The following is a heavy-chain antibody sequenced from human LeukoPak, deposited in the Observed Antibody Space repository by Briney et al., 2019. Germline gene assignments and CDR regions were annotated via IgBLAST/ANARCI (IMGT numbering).Heavy chain of an antibody. Sequence: SETLSLTCTVSGGSISSYYWSWIRQPPGKGLEWIGCIYYSGSTNYNPSLKSRVTISVDTSKNQFSLKLSSVTAADTAVYYCARTVATIPPEPFDYWGQGTLVTVSS. CDR3: ARTVATIPPEPFDY. CDR1: GGSISSYY. D-gene: IGHD5-24*01. V-gene: IGHV4-59*01. CDR2: IYYSGST. J-gene: IGHJ4*02.